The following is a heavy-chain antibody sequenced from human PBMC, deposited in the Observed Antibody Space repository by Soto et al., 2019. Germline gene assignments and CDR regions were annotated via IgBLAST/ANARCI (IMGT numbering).Heavy chain of an antibody. CDR2: ISSSSSTI. Sequence: GGSLRLSCAASGFTFSSYSMNWVRQAPGKGLEWVSYISSSSSTIYYADSVKGRFTISRDNAKNSLYLQMNSLRDEDTAVYYCARGTRSIAAVLGAFDIWGQGTMVTVSS. CDR1: GFTFSSYS. D-gene: IGHD6-13*01. CDR3: ARGTRSIAAVLGAFDI. V-gene: IGHV3-48*02. J-gene: IGHJ3*02.